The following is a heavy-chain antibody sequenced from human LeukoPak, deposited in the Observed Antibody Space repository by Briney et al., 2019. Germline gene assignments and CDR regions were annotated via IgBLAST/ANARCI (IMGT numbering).Heavy chain of an antibody. CDR1: GFTFSSYG. Sequence: GGTLRLSCAASGFTFSSYGMSWVRQAPGKGLEWVSAISGSGGSTYYADSVKGRFTISRDNSKNTLYLQMNSLRAEDTAVYYCAKSRYSSGWTFDYWGQGTLVTVSS. CDR3: AKSRYSSGWTFDY. V-gene: IGHV3-23*01. CDR2: ISGSGGST. D-gene: IGHD6-19*01. J-gene: IGHJ4*02.